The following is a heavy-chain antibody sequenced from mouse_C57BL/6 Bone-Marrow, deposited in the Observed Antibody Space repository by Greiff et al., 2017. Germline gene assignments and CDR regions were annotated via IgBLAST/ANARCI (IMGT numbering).Heavy chain of an antibody. Sequence: QVQLQQPGAELVKPGASVKLSCKASGYTFTSYWMHWVKQRPGQGLEWIGMIHPNSGSTNYNEKFKSKATLTVYKSSSTAYMQLSSLTSEDSAVYYCARKGIWYFDVWGTGTTVTVSS. CDR1: GYTFTSYW. CDR3: ARKGIWYFDV. V-gene: IGHV1-64*01. CDR2: IHPNSGST. J-gene: IGHJ1*03.